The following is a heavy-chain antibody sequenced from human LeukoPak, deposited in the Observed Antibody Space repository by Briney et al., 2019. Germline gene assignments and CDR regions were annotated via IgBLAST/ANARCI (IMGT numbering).Heavy chain of an antibody. CDR3: ARSLTNIAVAGVYYYYGMDV. Sequence: GASVKVSCKASGGTFSSYAISWVRQAPGQGLEWMGGIIPIFGTVNYAQKFRGRVTITADESTSTAYMELSSLRSEDTAVYYCARSLTNIAVAGVYYYYGMDVWGQGTTVTVSS. J-gene: IGHJ6*02. CDR2: IIPIFGTV. V-gene: IGHV1-69*13. CDR1: GGTFSSYA. D-gene: IGHD6-19*01.